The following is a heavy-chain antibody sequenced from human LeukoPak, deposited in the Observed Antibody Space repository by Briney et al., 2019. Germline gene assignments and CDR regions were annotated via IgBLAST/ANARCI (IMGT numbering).Heavy chain of an antibody. CDR2: ISDSSTYI. CDR1: GFTFSTYT. D-gene: IGHD1-26*01. Sequence: PGGSLRLSCAASGFTFSTYTMNWVRQAPGKGLEWVSSISDSSTYIYYADSLKGRFTISRDNAKNSLYLQMNSLRVDDTAVYYCARDPTSSWETASDIWGQGTMVTVSS. CDR3: ARDPTSSWETASDI. J-gene: IGHJ3*02. V-gene: IGHV3-21*01.